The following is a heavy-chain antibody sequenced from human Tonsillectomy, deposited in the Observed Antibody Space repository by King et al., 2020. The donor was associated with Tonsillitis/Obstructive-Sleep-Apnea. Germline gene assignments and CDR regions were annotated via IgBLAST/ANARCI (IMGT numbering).Heavy chain of an antibody. D-gene: IGHD5-12*01. V-gene: IGHV3-48*02. CDR2: ISSSSSTI. CDR1: GFTFSSYT. J-gene: IGHJ3*01. Sequence: VQLVESGGGLVQPGGSLRLSCAASGFTFSSYTLNWVRQAPGKGLEWVSYISSSSSTIYYADSVKGQFTISRDNAKNSLYLQMNSLRDEDTAVYYCARDTKYSGYGPLDSFDVWGQGTMVTVSS. CDR3: ARDTKYSGYGPLDSFDV.